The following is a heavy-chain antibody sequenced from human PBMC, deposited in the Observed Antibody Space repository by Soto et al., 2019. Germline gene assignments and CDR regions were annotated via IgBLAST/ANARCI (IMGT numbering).Heavy chain of an antibody. D-gene: IGHD3-3*01. CDR3: ARGGPYYDFWSGYSTGAFDI. CDR1: GYTFTSYG. CDR2: ISAYNGNT. V-gene: IGHV1-18*01. Sequence: GASVKVSCKASGYTFTSYGISWVRQAPGQGLEWMGWISAYNGNTNYAQKLQGRVTMTTDTSTSTAYMELRSLRSDDTAVYYCARGGPYYDFWSGYSTGAFDIWGQGTMVTVSS. J-gene: IGHJ3*02.